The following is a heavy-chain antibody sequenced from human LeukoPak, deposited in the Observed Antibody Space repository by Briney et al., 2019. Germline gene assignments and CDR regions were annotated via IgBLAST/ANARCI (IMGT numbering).Heavy chain of an antibody. J-gene: IGHJ3*02. D-gene: IGHD1-14*01. CDR1: GYSFISFW. V-gene: IGHV3-74*01. Sequence: GGSLTLSCPASGYSFISFWIYWVRQVPGKGLVYVSRVNNEGTGRTYADSVKGRFTISRDNAKNTVYLQMNSLRDEDTAVYYCARGAPNHAFDIWGQGTMVTVSA. CDR3: ARGAPNHAFDI. CDR2: VNNEGTGR.